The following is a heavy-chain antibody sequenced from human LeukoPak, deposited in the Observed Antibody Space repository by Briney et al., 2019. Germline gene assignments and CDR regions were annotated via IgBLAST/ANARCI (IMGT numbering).Heavy chain of an antibody. CDR2: LIENGATI. Sequence: PGGSLRLSCAASGFTFRSHAMSWVRQAPGKGLEWVSGLIENGATIYYADSVKGRFSISRDNSMNTVYLQMNNLRAEDTAVYYCVKDYRVGSSPAFGDFWGQGTLVTVSS. V-gene: IGHV3-23*01. CDR3: VKDYRVGSSPAFGDF. D-gene: IGHD1-26*01. CDR1: GFTFRSHA. J-gene: IGHJ4*02.